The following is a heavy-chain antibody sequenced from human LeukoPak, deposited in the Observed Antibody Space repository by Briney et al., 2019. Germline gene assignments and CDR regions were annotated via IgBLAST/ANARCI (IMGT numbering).Heavy chain of an antibody. CDR1: GGSISSSSYY. D-gene: IGHD3-22*01. V-gene: IGHV4-39*01. Sequence: SETPSLTCTVSGGSISSSSYYWGWIRQPPGKGLEWIGSIYYSGSTYYNPSLKSRVTISVDTSKNQFYLKLSSLTAADTAVYYCARRDDSSGYHKIFDYWGQGTLVTVSS. CDR2: IYYSGST. CDR3: ARRDDSSGYHKIFDY. J-gene: IGHJ4*02.